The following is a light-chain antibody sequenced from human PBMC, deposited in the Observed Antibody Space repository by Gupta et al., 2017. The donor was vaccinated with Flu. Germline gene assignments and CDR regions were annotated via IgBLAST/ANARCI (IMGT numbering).Light chain of an antibody. J-gene: IGLJ1*01. Sequence: KTASTTCEGSDIGSKSVYWYQQQPGQAPVLVVFDVSDRPSGIPDRFSGSKPGNTATLTISGVEPGDEADYYWQVWATSGSPRYGFGGGTKITVL. CDR1: DIGSKS. CDR2: DVS. CDR3: QVWATSGSPRYG. V-gene: IGLV3-21*03.